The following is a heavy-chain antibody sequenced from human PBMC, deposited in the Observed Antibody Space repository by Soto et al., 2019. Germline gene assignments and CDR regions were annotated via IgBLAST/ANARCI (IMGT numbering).Heavy chain of an antibody. Sequence: QVQLQQWGAGLLKPSETLSLTCAVYGGSFSRYYWSWIRQPPGKGLEWIGEINHSGSTNYNPSLKIRVPISVDTSKSQFSLKLSSVTAADTAVFYCARTSRFDYWGQGTLFTVSS. CDR2: INHSGST. CDR1: GGSFSRYY. J-gene: IGHJ4*02. CDR3: ARTSRFDY. D-gene: IGHD6-6*01. V-gene: IGHV4-34*01.